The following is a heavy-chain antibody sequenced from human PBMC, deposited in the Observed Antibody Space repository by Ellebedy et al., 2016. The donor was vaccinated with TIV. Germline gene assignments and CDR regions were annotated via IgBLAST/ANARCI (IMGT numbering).Heavy chain of an antibody. J-gene: IGHJ4*02. CDR3: ARPSVSNGYYQFDF. CDR2: IYSGGST. V-gene: IGHV3-66*04. D-gene: IGHD3-22*01. Sequence: GESLKISCAASGFTFSSYWMSWVRQAPGKGLEWVSVIYSGGSTYYADSVKGRFTISRDNAKNSLYLQMNSLRAEDTAVYYCARPSVSNGYYQFDFWGQGALVTVSS. CDR1: GFTFSSYW.